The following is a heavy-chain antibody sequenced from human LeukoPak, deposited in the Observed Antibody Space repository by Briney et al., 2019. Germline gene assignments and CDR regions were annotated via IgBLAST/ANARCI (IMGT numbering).Heavy chain of an antibody. Sequence: GGSLRLSCTASEVTFSSYWLHWVPQAPGKGLVWVSRMNSDGSSTSYADSVKGRFTISRDNAKNTLYLQMNSLRAEDTAVYYCVRRVGDYWGQGTLVTVSS. D-gene: IGHD3-10*01. CDR2: MNSDGSST. J-gene: IGHJ4*02. V-gene: IGHV3-74*01. CDR1: EVTFSSYW. CDR3: VRRVGDY.